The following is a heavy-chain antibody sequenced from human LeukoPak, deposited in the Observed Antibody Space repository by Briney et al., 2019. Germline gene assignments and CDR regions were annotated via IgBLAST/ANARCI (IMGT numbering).Heavy chain of an antibody. CDR1: GGSISSSSYY. J-gene: IGHJ6*02. V-gene: IGHV4-39*01. Sequence: SETLSLTFTVSGGSISSSSYYWGWIRPPPGKGLEWIGGIYYSGSTYYNPSLKSRVTISVDTSKNQFSLKLSSVTAADTAVYYCARQPYFGVVIPYYYYGMDVWGQGTTVTVSS. CDR3: ARQPYFGVVIPYYYYGMDV. CDR2: IYYSGST. D-gene: IGHD3-3*01.